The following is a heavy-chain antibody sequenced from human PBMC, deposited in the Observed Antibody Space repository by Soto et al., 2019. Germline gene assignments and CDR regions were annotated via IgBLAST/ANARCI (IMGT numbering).Heavy chain of an antibody. CDR1: GFTVSSNY. CDR2: IYSGGST. Sequence: LRLSCAASGFTVSSNYMSWVRQAPGKGLEWVSVIYSGGSTYYADSVKGRFTISGDNSKNTLYLQMNSLRAEDTAVYYCARERLRSQYDYGMDVWGQGTTVTVSS. CDR3: ARERLRSQYDYGMDV. D-gene: IGHD4-17*01. J-gene: IGHJ6*02. V-gene: IGHV3-53*01.